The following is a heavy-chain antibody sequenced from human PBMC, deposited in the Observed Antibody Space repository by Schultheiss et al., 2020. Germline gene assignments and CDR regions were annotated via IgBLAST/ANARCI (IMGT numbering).Heavy chain of an antibody. D-gene: IGHD6-13*01. V-gene: IGHV3-53*01. J-gene: IGHJ6*03. CDR1: GFTVSSNY. CDR3: ARGGGSSSWPYYYYYYYMDV. CDR2: IYSGGST. Sequence: CGSLRLSCVASGFTVSSNYMSWVRQAPGKGLEWVSVIYSGGSTYYADSVKGRFTISRDNSTNTLYLQMNSLRAEDTAVYYCARGGGSSSWPYYYYYYYMDVWGKGTTVTVSS.